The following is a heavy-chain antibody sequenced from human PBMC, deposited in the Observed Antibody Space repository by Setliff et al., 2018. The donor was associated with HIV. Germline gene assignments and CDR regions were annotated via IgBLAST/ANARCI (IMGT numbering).Heavy chain of an antibody. CDR1: GFTFGDYA. CDR3: AREIQNCGANHWYCYMDV. CDR2: VTSNSGNI. Sequence: LRLSCTASGFTFGDYAMHWVRQAPGKGLEWVSGVTSNSGNIDYADSVKGRFTISRENAKNSLYLQMNSLRAEDTAVYYCAREIQNCGANHWYCYMDVWGKGTTLTVSS. V-gene: IGHV3-9*01. J-gene: IGHJ6*03. D-gene: IGHD4-17*01.